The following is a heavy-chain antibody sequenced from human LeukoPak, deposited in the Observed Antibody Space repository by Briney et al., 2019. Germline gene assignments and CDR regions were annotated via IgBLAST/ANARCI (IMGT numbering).Heavy chain of an antibody. CDR3: ARGRRILGGPENAGDFFDF. J-gene: IGHJ4*01. CDR2: ISPNSGAT. Sequence: ASVKVSCKASGYTLTDYYLHWVRQAPGQGLKWMGWISPNSGATHYAQSFQARVTMTRDTSIASSYMELTGLESDDTAVYYCARGRRILGGPENAGDFFDFWGQGSLVTVSS. CDR1: GYTLTDYY. D-gene: IGHD3-16*01. V-gene: IGHV1-2*02.